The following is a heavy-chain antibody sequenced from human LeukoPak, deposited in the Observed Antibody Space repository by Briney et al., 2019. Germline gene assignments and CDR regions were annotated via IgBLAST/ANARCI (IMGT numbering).Heavy chain of an antibody. J-gene: IGHJ6*03. CDR1: GGSFSGYY. CDR2: INHSGST. CDR3: ARGGGYSYGAVVTYYYYYMDV. D-gene: IGHD5-18*01. Sequence: PSETLSLTCAVYGGSFSGYYWSWIRQPPGKGLEWIGEINHSGSTNYNPSLKSRVTISVDTSKNQFSLKLSSVTAADTAVYYCARGGGYSYGAVVTYYYYYMDVWGKGTTVTVSS. V-gene: IGHV4-34*01.